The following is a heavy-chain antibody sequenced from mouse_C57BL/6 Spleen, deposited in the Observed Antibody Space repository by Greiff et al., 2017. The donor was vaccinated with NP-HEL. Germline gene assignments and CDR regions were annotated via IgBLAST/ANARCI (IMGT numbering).Heavy chain of an antibody. V-gene: IGHV5-4*01. CDR1: GFTFSSYA. J-gene: IGHJ3*01. CDR2: ISDGGSYT. Sequence: DVHLVESGGGLVKPGGSLKLSCAASGFTFSSYAMSWVRQTPEKRLEWVATISDGGSYTYYPDNVKGRFTISRDNAKNNLYLQMSHLKSEDTAMYYCARDRTAWFAYWGQGTLVTVSA. D-gene: IGHD4-1*01. CDR3: ARDRTAWFAY.